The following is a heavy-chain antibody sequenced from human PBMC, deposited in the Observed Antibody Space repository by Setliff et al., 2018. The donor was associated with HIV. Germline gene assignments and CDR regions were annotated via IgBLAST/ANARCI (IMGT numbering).Heavy chain of an antibody. CDR2: LNYVGVT. D-gene: IGHD2-21*02. V-gene: IGHV4-34*01. CDR1: GGSFSGSY. Sequence: PSETLSLTCAVHGGSFSGSYWSWIRQLPGKGLEWIGELNYVGVTNHNPSLKSRVTISVEASKRQWSLKLNSVTAADTAVYFCATTECRGADCPQMYDYWGQGILVTVSS. J-gene: IGHJ4*02. CDR3: ATTECRGADCPQMYDY.